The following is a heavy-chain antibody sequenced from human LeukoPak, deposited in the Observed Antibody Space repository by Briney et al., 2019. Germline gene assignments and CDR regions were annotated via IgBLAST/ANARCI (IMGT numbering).Heavy chain of an antibody. Sequence: TGGSLRLACAASGFTFSNAWMSWVRQAPGKGLEWVGRIKSKTDGGTTDYAAPVKGRFTISRDDSINTLFLQMNSLKIEDTAVYYCTADLPGSSRLSDYWGQGTLVTVSS. CDR1: GFTFSNAW. J-gene: IGHJ4*02. CDR2: IKSKTDGGTT. D-gene: IGHD6-13*01. CDR3: TADLPGSSRLSDY. V-gene: IGHV3-15*01.